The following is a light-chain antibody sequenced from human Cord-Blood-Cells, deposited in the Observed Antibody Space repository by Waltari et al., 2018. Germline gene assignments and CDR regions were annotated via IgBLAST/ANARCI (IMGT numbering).Light chain of an antibody. CDR1: QDISNY. CDR2: DAS. V-gene: IGKV1-33*01. CDR3: QQYDNLHT. J-gene: IGKJ2*01. Sequence: DIQMTQSPSSLSASVGDRVTITCQASQDISNYLNWYQQKPGKAPKLLIYDASNLETGVPSRFSGSGSGTDFTFTISSLQLEDIATYYCQQYDNLHTFGQGTKLEIK.